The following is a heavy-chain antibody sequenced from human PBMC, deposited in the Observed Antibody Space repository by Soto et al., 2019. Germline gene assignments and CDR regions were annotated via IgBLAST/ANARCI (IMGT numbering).Heavy chain of an antibody. J-gene: IGHJ5*02. D-gene: IGHD5-12*01. Sequence: TXATLSLSCTVSGGSISSYYWSWIRQPPGKGLEWIGYIYYSGSTNYNPSLKSRVTISVDTSKNQFSLKLSSVTAADTAVYYCARSTIPHRFDPWGQGTLVTVSS. V-gene: IGHV4-59*01. CDR1: GGSISSYY. CDR2: IYYSGST. CDR3: ARSTIPHRFDP.